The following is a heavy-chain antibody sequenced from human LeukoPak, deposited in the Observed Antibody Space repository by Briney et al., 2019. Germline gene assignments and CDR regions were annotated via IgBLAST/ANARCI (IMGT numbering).Heavy chain of an antibody. D-gene: IGHD3-10*01. CDR2: IYYSGST. Sequence: SETLSLTCTVSGGSISSYYWCWIRQPPGKGLEWIGYIYYSGSTNYNPSLKSRVTISVDTSKNQYSLKLSSVTAADTAVYYCARAPSGSYYRAFDIWGQGTMVTVSS. CDR3: ARAPSGSYYRAFDI. J-gene: IGHJ3*02. CDR1: GGSISSYY. V-gene: IGHV4-59*01.